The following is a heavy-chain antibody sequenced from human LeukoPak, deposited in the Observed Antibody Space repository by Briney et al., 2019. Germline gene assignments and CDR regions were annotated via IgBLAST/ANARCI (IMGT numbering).Heavy chain of an antibody. Sequence: SETLSLTCAVSGGSFSGYSWTWIRQPPGKGLQWIGEINHTGGPNYTPSLKSRVTISMDTSKSQFSLKLSSVTAADTAVYYCAGGGNTYPIPLLGPFPSLDFGGRGTLVPVSS. V-gene: IGHV4-34*01. CDR3: AGGGNTYPIPLLGPFPSLDF. CDR1: GGSFSGYS. J-gene: IGHJ4*02. D-gene: IGHD3-16*01. CDR2: INHTGGP.